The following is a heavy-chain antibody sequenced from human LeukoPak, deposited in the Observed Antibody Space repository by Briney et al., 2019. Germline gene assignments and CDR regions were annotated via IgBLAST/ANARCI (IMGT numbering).Heavy chain of an antibody. CDR1: GYTFTGYY. J-gene: IGHJ1*01. V-gene: IGHV1-2*02. CDR3: AAELSIAAAGTKYFQH. CDR2: INPNSGGT. D-gene: IGHD6-13*01. Sequence: ASVKVSCKASGYTFTGYYMHWVRQAPGQGLEWMGWINPNSGGTNYAQKFQGRVTMTRDTSISTAYMELSSLRSEDTAVYYCAAELSIAAAGTKYFQHWGQGTLVTVSS.